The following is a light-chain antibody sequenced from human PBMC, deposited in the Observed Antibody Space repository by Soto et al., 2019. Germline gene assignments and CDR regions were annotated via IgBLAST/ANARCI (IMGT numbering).Light chain of an antibody. CDR1: QSGSESY. CDR3: QHYGYPQWT. CDR2: GVS. V-gene: IGKV3-20*01. J-gene: IGKJ1*01. Sequence: EILLTQSPCTLSWSPGERATLSCRASQSGSESYLAWYQQKPGQPPRLLIYGVSSRAYGIPDRFSGSGSGTDFTLTISRLEPEDFAVYYCQHYGYPQWTFGQGTKVDIK.